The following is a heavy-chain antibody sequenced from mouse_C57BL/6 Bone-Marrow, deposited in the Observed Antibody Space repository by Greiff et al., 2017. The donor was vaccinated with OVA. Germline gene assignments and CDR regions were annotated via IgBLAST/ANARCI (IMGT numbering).Heavy chain of an antibody. V-gene: IGHV1-82*01. CDR2: IYPGDGDT. Sequence: VQLQQSGPELVKPGASVKISCKASGYAFSSSWMNWVKQRPGKGLEWIGRIYPGDGDTNYNGKFKGKATLTADKSSSTAYMQLSSLTSEDSAVYFCAREGDYSNYEGYWGQGTTLTVSS. D-gene: IGHD2-5*01. CDR3: AREGDYSNYEGY. J-gene: IGHJ2*01. CDR1: GYAFSSSW.